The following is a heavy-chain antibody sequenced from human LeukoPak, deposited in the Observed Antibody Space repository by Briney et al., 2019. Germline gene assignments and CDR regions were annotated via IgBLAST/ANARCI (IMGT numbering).Heavy chain of an antibody. CDR1: GGSIGSSTYY. J-gene: IGHJ6*02. Sequence: SETLSLTCTVSGGSIGSSTYYWGWIRQSPGKGLEWLGNMYYSGSTYYNPSLKSRVTISVDTSKNQFSLRLSSVTAADTAVYYCVRHPAERVDYWYGMDVWGQGTTVTVSS. CDR3: VRHPAERVDYWYGMDV. CDR2: MYYSGST. V-gene: IGHV4-39*01. D-gene: IGHD3-10*01.